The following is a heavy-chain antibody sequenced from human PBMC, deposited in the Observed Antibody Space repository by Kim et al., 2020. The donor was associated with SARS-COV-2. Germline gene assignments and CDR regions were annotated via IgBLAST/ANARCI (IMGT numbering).Heavy chain of an antibody. V-gene: IGHV4-34*01. CDR3: ARGSTAAGIFDY. Sequence: NSHPSLTSRVTISVDTSKNQVSLKLSSVTAADTAVYYCARGSTAAGIFDYWGQGTLVTVSS. D-gene: IGHD6-13*01. J-gene: IGHJ4*02.